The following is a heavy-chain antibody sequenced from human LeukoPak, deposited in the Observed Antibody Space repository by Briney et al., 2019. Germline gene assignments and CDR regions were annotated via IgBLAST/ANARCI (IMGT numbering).Heavy chain of an antibody. CDR3: ARDPVRLDYNHGYFDY. CDR2: VSQRGNT. J-gene: IGHJ4*02. Sequence: SETLSLTCTVSGYSISSGNYWGWIRPTPGKGLEWIASVSQRGNTYYNPSLESRVTISIDTSKNQFSLKVRSVTATDTAVYYCARDPVRLDYNHGYFDYWGQGIMVTVSS. V-gene: IGHV4-38-2*02. D-gene: IGHD4-11*01. CDR1: GYSISSGNY.